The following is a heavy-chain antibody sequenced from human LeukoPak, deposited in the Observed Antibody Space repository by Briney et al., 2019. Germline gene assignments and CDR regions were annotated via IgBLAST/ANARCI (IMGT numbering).Heavy chain of an antibody. D-gene: IGHD5-24*01. Sequence: ASVKVSCKASGYIFTAYDLHWVRQAPGQGLEWMGWINPNSGGTNYAQKFQGRVTMTRDTSISTAYMELSRLRSDDTAVYYCATMATTYFDYWGQGTLVTVSS. J-gene: IGHJ4*02. CDR3: ATMATTYFDY. V-gene: IGHV1-2*02. CDR1: GYIFTAYD. CDR2: INPNSGGT.